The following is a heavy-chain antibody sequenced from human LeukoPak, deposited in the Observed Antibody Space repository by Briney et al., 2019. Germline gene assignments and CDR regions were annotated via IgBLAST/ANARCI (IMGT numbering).Heavy chain of an antibody. Sequence: PGRSLRLSCEASGFTFDDYAMHWIRQAPGKGLEWVSYISSSGSTIYYADSVKGRFTISRDNAKNSMYLQMNSLRAEDTAVYYCARDGPYYDILTGLKDFDYWGQGTLVTVSS. J-gene: IGHJ4*02. CDR1: GFTFDDYA. CDR3: ARDGPYYDILTGLKDFDY. D-gene: IGHD3-9*01. CDR2: ISSSGSTI. V-gene: IGHV3-11*01.